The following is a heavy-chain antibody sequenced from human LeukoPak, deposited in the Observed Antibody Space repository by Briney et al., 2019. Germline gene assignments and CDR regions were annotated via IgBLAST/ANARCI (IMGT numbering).Heavy chain of an antibody. J-gene: IGHJ4*02. V-gene: IGHV4-34*01. CDR2: INHSGST. D-gene: IGHD5-18*01. Sequence: PSETLSLTCAVYGGSFSGYYWSWIRQPPGKGLEWIGEINHSGSTNYNPSLKGRVTISVDTSKNQFSLKLSSVTAADTAVYYCAGGDTAMAPTFDYWGQGTLVTVSS. CDR3: AGGDTAMAPTFDY. CDR1: GGSFSGYY.